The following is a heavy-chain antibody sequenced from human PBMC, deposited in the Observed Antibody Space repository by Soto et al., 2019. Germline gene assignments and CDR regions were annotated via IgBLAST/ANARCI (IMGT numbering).Heavy chain of an antibody. V-gene: IGHV3-30-3*01. Sequence: QVQLVESGGGVVQPGRSLRLSCAASGFTFSSYAMQWVRQAPGKGLEWVAVISYDGSIKYYADSVKGRFTISRDNSKNTLYLQMNSLRAEDTAVYYCARGGGSYRQVDYWGQRTLVTVSS. J-gene: IGHJ4*02. CDR1: GFTFSSYA. CDR2: ISYDGSIK. D-gene: IGHD1-26*01. CDR3: ARGGGSYRQVDY.